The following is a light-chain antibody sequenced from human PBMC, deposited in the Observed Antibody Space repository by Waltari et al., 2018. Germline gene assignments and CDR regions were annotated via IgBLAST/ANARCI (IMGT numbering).Light chain of an antibody. Sequence: DIQMTQSPSAMSASVGDRVTITCRASQGINNYLAWFQLKPGKVPKRLISVGSNLQSGVPSSFSGSGSGTEFTLTITRLQPEDFATYYCLQYNSYPHTFGQGTKLDIK. CDR1: QGINNY. CDR3: LQYNSYPHT. V-gene: IGKV1-17*03. CDR2: VGS. J-gene: IGKJ2*01.